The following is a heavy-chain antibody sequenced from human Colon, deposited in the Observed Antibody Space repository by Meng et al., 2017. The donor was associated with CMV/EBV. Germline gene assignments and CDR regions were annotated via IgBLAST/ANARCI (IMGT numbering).Heavy chain of an antibody. Sequence: SETLSLTCTVSGGSISSYYWSWIRQPPGKGLEWIGYIYYSGSTNYNPSLKSRVTISVDTSKNQFSLKLSPVTAADTAVYYCARFTTNYAFDIWGQGTMVTVSS. CDR2: IYYSGST. D-gene: IGHD3-22*01. CDR3: ARFTTNYAFDI. J-gene: IGHJ3*02. CDR1: GGSISSYY. V-gene: IGHV4-59*01.